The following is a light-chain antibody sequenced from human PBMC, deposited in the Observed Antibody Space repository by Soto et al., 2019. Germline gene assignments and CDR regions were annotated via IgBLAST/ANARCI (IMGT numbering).Light chain of an antibody. V-gene: IGKV3D-20*02. J-gene: IGKJ5*01. CDR3: QQRSNWHPIT. Sequence: LLTQSPGTVSLSPGQRATLSCRASQTISSSYLAWYQQIPGQAPRLLIYETSNRANGIPDRFSGSESGADFTLTISRLEPEDFAFYYCQQRSNWHPITFGQGTRLEIK. CDR1: QTISSSY. CDR2: ETS.